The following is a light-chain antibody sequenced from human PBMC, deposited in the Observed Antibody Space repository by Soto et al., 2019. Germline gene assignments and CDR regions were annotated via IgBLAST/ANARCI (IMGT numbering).Light chain of an antibody. CDR2: GAS. Sequence: EVVLTQSPGTLSLSPGERATLSCRASQSISSRFLAWYQQKPGQAPRLLMYGASIRATGIPDRFSGSGSGTDFTLSLSRLEPEDYAVYYCQQYDSSRTFGPGTKVEFK. J-gene: IGKJ1*01. V-gene: IGKV3-20*01. CDR3: QQYDSSRT. CDR1: QSISSRF.